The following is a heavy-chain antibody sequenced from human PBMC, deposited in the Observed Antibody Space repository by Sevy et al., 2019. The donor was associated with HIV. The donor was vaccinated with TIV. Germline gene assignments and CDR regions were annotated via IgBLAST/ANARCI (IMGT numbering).Heavy chain of an antibody. V-gene: IGHV3-72*01. CDR2: TRNKPDGYTT. D-gene: IGHD6-13*01. CDR3: ATHAGIAAAGRVFDY. Sequence: GGSRRLSCVASGFTFSDHYMEWVRQAPGKGLEWVGRTRNKPDGYTTEYAASVKGRFTISSDESNNSLYVEMNSLKADDTAVYYCATHAGIAAAGRVFDYWGQGTLVTVSS. J-gene: IGHJ4*02. CDR1: GFTFSDHY.